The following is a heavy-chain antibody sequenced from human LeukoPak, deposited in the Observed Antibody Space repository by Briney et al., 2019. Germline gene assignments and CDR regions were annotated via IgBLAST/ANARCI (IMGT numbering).Heavy chain of an antibody. J-gene: IGHJ4*02. V-gene: IGHV3-48*02. CDR3: ASCSGSLFGKCH. Sequence: GGSLRPSCAASGFTFSSYSMNWVRQAPGKGLEWVSYISSSSSTIYYADSVKGRFTISRDNAKNSLYLQMNSLRDEDTAVYYCASCSGSLFGKCHWGQGTLVTVSS. D-gene: IGHD3-10*02. CDR1: GFTFSSYS. CDR2: ISSSSSTI.